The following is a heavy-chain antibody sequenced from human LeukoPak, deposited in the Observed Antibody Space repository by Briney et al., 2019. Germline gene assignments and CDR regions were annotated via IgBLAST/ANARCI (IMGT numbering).Heavy chain of an antibody. CDR3: ARITAMVTGALDY. CDR1: GGSISSYY. D-gene: IGHD5-18*01. Sequence: SETLSLTCIVSGGSISSYYWSWIRQPPGKGLEWIGYIYYSGSTNYNPSLKSRVTISVDTSKNQFSLKLSSVTAADTAVYYCARITAMVTGALDYWGQGTLVTVSS. CDR2: IYYSGST. J-gene: IGHJ4*02. V-gene: IGHV4-59*01.